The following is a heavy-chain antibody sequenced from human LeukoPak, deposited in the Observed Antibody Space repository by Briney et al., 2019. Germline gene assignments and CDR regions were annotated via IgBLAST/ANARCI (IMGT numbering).Heavy chain of an antibody. CDR3: ARVDDYVWGSYRFHYYYMDV. D-gene: IGHD3-16*02. CDR1: GGSISSYY. Sequence: SETLSLTCTVSGGSISSYYWRWLRHPPGKGLEWIGYIYYSGSTNYNHSLKSRVTISVDTSKNQFSLKLSSVTAADTAVYYCARVDDYVWGSYRFHYYYMDVWGKGTTVTVSS. J-gene: IGHJ6*03. V-gene: IGHV4-59*01. CDR2: IYYSGST.